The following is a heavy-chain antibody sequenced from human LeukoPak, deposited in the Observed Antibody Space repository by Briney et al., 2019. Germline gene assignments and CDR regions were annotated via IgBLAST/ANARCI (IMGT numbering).Heavy chain of an antibody. CDR3: ARGDDFSGDH. CDR1: GFTLSNFW. D-gene: IGHD1-1*01. J-gene: IGHJ4*02. V-gene: IGHV3-7*04. Sequence: GGSLRLSCAVSGFTLSNFWMSWVRQAPGRGLEWVANIHPEGNEKYHVESVKGRFTISRDNAKNLLFLQMNGLRVEDTAVYYCARGDDFSGDHWGQGTLVTVSS. CDR2: IHPEGNEK.